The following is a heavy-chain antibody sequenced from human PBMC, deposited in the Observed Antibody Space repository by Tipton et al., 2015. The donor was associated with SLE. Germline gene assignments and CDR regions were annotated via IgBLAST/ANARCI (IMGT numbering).Heavy chain of an antibody. CDR2: ITPFLGVA. J-gene: IGHJ4*02. CDR3: ARGVHAASSSYYFDY. D-gene: IGHD2-2*01. Sequence: QSGPEVKKPGSSVKVSCKASGGTFSSYTISWVRQAPGQGLEWMGRITPFLGVANYAQDFQDRVTISADTSTSTAYMELNSLRSEDTAVYYCARGVHAASSSYYFDYWGQGTLVTVSS. V-gene: IGHV1-69*04. CDR1: GGTFSSYT.